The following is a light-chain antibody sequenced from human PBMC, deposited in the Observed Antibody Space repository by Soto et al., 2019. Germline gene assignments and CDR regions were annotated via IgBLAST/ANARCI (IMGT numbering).Light chain of an antibody. CDR1: QSVNNNY. V-gene: IGKV3-20*01. CDR3: RQYGSSQYT. Sequence: EIVLTQSPGTLSLSPGERATLCCRASQSVNNNYLAWYQQKPGQAPRLLIYGASSRATGIPDRFSGSGSGTDFTLTISRLEPEDFAVYYCRQYGSSQYTFGQGTKLEIK. CDR2: GAS. J-gene: IGKJ2*01.